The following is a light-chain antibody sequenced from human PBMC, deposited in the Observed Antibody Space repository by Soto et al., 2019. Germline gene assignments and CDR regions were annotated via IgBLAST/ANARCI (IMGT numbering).Light chain of an antibody. CDR3: QQRSNWPT. Sequence: EIVLTQSPATLSLSPGERATLSCRASQSVSSYLAWYQQKPGQAPRLLIYDASNRATGIPARFSGSGSGTDFTLTISRLEPEDFAVYYCQQRSNWPTFGGGTKVAIK. CDR1: QSVSSY. J-gene: IGKJ4*01. CDR2: DAS. V-gene: IGKV3-11*01.